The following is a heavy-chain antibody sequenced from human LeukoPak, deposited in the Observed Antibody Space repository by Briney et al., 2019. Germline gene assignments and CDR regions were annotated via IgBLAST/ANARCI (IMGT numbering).Heavy chain of an antibody. D-gene: IGHD3-10*01. Sequence: GGSLRLSCAASGFTFSSYAMSWVRQAPGKGLEWVSAISGSGGSTYYADSVKGRFTISRDNSKNTLYLQMNSLRAEDTAVYYCAKGMIRGVNGHLIYYYYGMDVWGQGTTVTVSS. CDR1: GFTFSSYA. V-gene: IGHV3-23*01. CDR3: AKGMIRGVNGHLIYYYYGMDV. J-gene: IGHJ6*02. CDR2: ISGSGGST.